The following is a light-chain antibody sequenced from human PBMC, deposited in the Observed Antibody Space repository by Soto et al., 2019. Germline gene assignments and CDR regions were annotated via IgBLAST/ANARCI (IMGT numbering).Light chain of an antibody. J-gene: IGKJ2*01. CDR1: EDINNY. V-gene: IGKV1-33*01. CDR2: DAS. CDR3: QQYGSFPYT. Sequence: DIQMSQSPSYLYASVGDRVTITCQANEDINNYLNWYQQKPGKAPKLLIYDASILETGVPSRFSGSGSETDFTFTISSLQPEDIATYYCQQYGSFPYTFGQGTKLEIK.